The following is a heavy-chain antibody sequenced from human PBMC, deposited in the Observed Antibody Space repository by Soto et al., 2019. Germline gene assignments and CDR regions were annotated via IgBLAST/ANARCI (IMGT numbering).Heavy chain of an antibody. CDR2: IDPSDSYT. J-gene: IGHJ6*02. CDR3: AGALSHYYYGMDV. D-gene: IGHD3-10*01. CDR1: GYSFTSYW. V-gene: IGHV5-10-1*01. Sequence: ESLKISCKGSGYSFTSYWISWVRQMPGKGLEWMGRIDPSDSYTNYSPSFQGHVTISADKSISTAYLQWSSLKASDTAMHYCAGALSHYYYGMDVWGQGTTVTVSS.